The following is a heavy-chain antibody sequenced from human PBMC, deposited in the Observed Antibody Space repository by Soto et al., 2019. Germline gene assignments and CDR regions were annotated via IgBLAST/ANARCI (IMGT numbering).Heavy chain of an antibody. CDR3: ARGYLRGPPDY. D-gene: IGHD3-10*01. CDR1: GGSISSYY. J-gene: IGHJ4*02. Sequence: SETLSLTCTVSGGSISSYYWSWIRQPPGKGLEWIGYIYYSGSTNYNPSLKSRVTISVDTSKNQFSLKLSSVTAADTAVYYCARGYLRGPPDYWGQGTLVTVSS. CDR2: IYYSGST. V-gene: IGHV4-59*01.